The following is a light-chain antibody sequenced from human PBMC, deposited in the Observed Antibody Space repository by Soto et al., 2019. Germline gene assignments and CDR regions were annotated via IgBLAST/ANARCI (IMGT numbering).Light chain of an antibody. CDR1: QSVNSN. Sequence: ERAMTQSPATLSVSPGERATLSCRASQSVNSNLAWYQQNPGQAPRLLIYGASTRATGIQARFSGSGSGTEFTVTISSLQSEDFAVYYCQQYNNWPLPFGGGTKVEIK. J-gene: IGKJ4*01. CDR3: QQYNNWPLP. CDR2: GAS. V-gene: IGKV3-15*01.